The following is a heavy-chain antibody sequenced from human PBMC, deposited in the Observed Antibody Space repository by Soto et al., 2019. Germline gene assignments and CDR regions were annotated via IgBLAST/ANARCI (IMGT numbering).Heavy chain of an antibody. J-gene: IGHJ4*02. CDR1: GGSIISSSYY. Sequence: QLQLQESGPGLVKTSETLSLTCTVSGGSIISSSYYWAWIRQPPGKGLEWLGNIDYSGNTYYNPSLERRVAISVDTSKNQFSLKLTSVTAVDTAVYSCARHVSVSGDEYYFDQWGQGTLVTVSS. CDR2: IDYSGNT. V-gene: IGHV4-39*01. CDR3: ARHVSVSGDEYYFDQ. D-gene: IGHD5-12*01.